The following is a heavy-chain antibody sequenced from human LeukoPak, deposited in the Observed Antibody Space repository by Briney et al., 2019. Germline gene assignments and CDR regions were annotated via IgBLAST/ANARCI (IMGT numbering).Heavy chain of an antibody. J-gene: IGHJ6*02. Sequence: TGGSLRLSCAASGFTFSSYWMHWVRQAPGKGLVWVSRINRDGSSTNYADSVKGRFTISRDNAKNTLYLQMNSLRAEDTAVYYCARDLSHGMDVWGQGTTVTVSS. CDR2: INRDGSST. CDR3: ARDLSHGMDV. V-gene: IGHV3-74*01. CDR1: GFTFSSYW.